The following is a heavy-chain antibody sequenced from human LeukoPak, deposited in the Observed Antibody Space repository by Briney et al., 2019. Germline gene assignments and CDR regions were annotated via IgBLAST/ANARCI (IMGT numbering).Heavy chain of an antibody. D-gene: IGHD2-21*01. CDR3: AKERIADSILDDAFDI. Sequence: GGSLRLSCAASGFSFSNYGMNWVRQAPGKGLEWVSAISRSGDSTHYADSVKGRFTISRDNSKNTLYLQMNSLRAEDTAVYYCAKERIADSILDDAFDIWGQGTMVTVSS. V-gene: IGHV3-23*01. CDR1: GFSFSNYG. CDR2: ISRSGDST. J-gene: IGHJ3*02.